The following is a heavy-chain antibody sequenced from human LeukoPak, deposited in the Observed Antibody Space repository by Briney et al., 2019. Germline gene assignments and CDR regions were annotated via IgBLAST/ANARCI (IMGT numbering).Heavy chain of an antibody. CDR3: ARGRVRHVGTRWHPDTHHDY. D-gene: IGHD4-23*01. Sequence: SETLSLTCAVSGFSIRSGFFWGWIRRPPGKGLEWIGTIHYPESTYYNPSLNNRLTISMDTSKNHFSLKLSSVTAADTALYYCARGRVRHVGTRWHPDTHHDYWGQGILVTVSS. CDR1: GFSIRSGFF. J-gene: IGHJ4*02. CDR2: IHYPEST. V-gene: IGHV4-38-2*01.